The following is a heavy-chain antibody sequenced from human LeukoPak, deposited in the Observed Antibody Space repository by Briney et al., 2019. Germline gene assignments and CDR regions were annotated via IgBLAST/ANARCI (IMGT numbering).Heavy chain of an antibody. J-gene: IGHJ4*02. Sequence: GGSLRLSCAASGFTFSRYGMHWVRQAPGKGLEWLAVISYDGTDKYYADSVKGRFAISRDNSKNTLYLQMNSLRAEDTAVYFCARARSGDGFNLDYWGQGTLVTVSS. D-gene: IGHD5-24*01. CDR2: ISYDGTDK. CDR1: GFTFSRYG. V-gene: IGHV3-33*01. CDR3: ARARSGDGFNLDY.